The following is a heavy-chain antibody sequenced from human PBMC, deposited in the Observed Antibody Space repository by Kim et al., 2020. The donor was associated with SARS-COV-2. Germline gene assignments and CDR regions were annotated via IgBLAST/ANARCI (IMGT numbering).Heavy chain of an antibody. Sequence: TNYNPSLKRRVTISLDTSKNQLSLELRSVTAADTAVFFCARASYDSGWHDYWGQGTLVTVSS. J-gene: IGHJ4*02. V-gene: IGHV4-59*01. CDR3: ARASYDSGWHDY. D-gene: IGHD6-19*01. CDR2: T.